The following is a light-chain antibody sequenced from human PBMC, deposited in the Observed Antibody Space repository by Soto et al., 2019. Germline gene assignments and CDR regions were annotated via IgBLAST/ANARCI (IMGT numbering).Light chain of an antibody. CDR2: AAS. J-gene: IGKJ3*01. Sequence: DIQMTQSPSSLSASVGDRVTITCRASQSISSYLNWYQQKPGKAPKLLIYAASSLQSVVPSRFSCSGSGTDFTLTISSLQPEDFATYYCQQSYSTPRITFGPGTKVDIK. CDR1: QSISSY. V-gene: IGKV1-39*01. CDR3: QQSYSTPRIT.